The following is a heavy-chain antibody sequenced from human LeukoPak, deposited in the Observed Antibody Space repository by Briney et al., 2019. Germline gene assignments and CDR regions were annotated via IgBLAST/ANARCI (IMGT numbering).Heavy chain of an antibody. CDR1: GYTFTSYG. V-gene: IGHV1-18*01. Sequence: ASVKVSCKASGYTFTSYGISWVRQAPGQGLEWMGWTSGHNSNTHYAQRFQGRVTITTDTSGSTAYMELRSLTSDDTAVYYCARDPSFETGHPVDYWGQGTLVTVSS. CDR2: TSGHNSNT. J-gene: IGHJ4*02. CDR3: ARDPSFETGHPVDY. D-gene: IGHD1-1*01.